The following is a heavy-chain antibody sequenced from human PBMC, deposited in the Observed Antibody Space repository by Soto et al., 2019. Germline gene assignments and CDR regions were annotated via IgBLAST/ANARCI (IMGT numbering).Heavy chain of an antibody. V-gene: IGHV4-39*01. D-gene: IGHD3-10*01. CDR2: IYYSGST. Sequence: PSETLSLTGTVSGGSISSSSYYWGWIRQPPGKGLEWIGSIYYSGSTYYNPSLKSRVTISVDTSKNQFSLKLSSVTAADTAVYYCARRKGIKYWFDPWGQGTLVTVSS. J-gene: IGHJ5*02. CDR3: ARRKGIKYWFDP. CDR1: GGSISSSSYY.